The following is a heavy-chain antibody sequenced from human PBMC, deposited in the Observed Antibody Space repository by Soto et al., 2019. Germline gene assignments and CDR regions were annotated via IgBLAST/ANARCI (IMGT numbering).Heavy chain of an antibody. Sequence: GASVKVSCKASGYTFTSYGISWVRQAPGQGLEWMGWISAYNGNTKYSQKFQGRVTITRDTSASTAYMELSSLRSEDTAVYYCARSVLSIAAAIYFHYWGQGPLVTVSS. CDR1: GYTFTSYG. J-gene: IGHJ4*02. CDR3: ARSVLSIAAAIYFHY. D-gene: IGHD6-6*01. CDR2: ISAYNGNT. V-gene: IGHV1-18*01.